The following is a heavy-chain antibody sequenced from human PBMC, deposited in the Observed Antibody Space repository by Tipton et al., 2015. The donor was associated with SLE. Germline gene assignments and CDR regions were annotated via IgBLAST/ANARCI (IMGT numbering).Heavy chain of an antibody. CDR1: GYTFTSYG. D-gene: IGHD3-10*01. J-gene: IGHJ4*02. V-gene: IGHV1-18*01. CDR3: ARDTGVTMVQGVEGY. CDR2: ISAYNGNT. Sequence: QLVQSGAEVKKPGASVKVSCKASGYTFTSYGISWVRQAPGQGLEWMGWISAYNGNTNYAQKLQDRVTMTTDTSTSTAYVELRSLRSDDTAVYYCARDTGVTMVQGVEGYWGQGTLVTVSS.